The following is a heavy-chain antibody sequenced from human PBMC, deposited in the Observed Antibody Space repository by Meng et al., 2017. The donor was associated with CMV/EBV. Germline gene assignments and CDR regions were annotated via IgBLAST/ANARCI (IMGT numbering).Heavy chain of an antibody. CDR1: GFTFSGYA. CDR3: AKDSNFWSGYEPVY. D-gene: IGHD3-3*01. V-gene: IGHV3-23*01. Sequence: ASGFTFSGYAMSWVRQAPGKGLGWVSASSGSGGSTYYADSVKGRFTISRDNSKNTLYLQMNSLRAEDTAVYYCAKDSNFWSGYEPVYWGQGTLVTVSS. J-gene: IGHJ4*02. CDR2: SSGSGGST.